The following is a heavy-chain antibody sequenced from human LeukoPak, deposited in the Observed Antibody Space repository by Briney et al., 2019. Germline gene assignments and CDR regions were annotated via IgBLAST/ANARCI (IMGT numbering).Heavy chain of an antibody. J-gene: IGHJ4*02. Sequence: SETLSLTCAVYGGSFSGYYLSWIRQPPGKGLEWIGEINHSGSTNYNPSLKSRVTISVDTSKNQFSLKLSSVTAADTAVYYCASLGAAGYYFDYWGQGTLVTVSS. CDR1: GGSFSGYY. V-gene: IGHV4-34*01. CDR3: ASLGAAGYYFDY. CDR2: INHSGST. D-gene: IGHD6-13*01.